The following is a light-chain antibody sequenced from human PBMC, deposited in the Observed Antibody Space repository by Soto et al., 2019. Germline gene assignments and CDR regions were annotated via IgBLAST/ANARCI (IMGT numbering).Light chain of an antibody. CDR3: SSYTSSSTGV. J-gene: IGLJ2*01. CDR1: SSDVGGYNY. Sequence: QSALTHPASVSGSPGQSITISCTGTSSDVGGYNYVSWYQQHPGKAPKLMIYEVSNRPSGVSNRFSGSKSGNTASLTISGLQAEDEADYYCSSYTSSSTGVFGGGTKLTVL. V-gene: IGLV2-14*01. CDR2: EVS.